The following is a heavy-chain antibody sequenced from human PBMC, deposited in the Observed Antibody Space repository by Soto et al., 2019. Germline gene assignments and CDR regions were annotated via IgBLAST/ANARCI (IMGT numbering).Heavy chain of an antibody. D-gene: IGHD6-13*01. CDR2: IIPIFGTA. Sequence: QVQLVQSGAEVKKPGSSVKVSCKASGGTFSSYAISWVRQAPGQGLEWMGGIIPIFGTANYAQKFQGRVTINADASTSTAYMELSSLRSEDTAVYYCARERGIAAAVGYYFDYWGQGTLVTVSS. CDR3: ARERGIAAAVGYYFDY. J-gene: IGHJ4*02. CDR1: GGTFSSYA. V-gene: IGHV1-69*12.